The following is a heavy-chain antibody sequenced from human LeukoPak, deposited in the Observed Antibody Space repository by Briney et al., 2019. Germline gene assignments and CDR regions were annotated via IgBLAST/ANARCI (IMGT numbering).Heavy chain of an antibody. D-gene: IGHD6-13*01. V-gene: IGHV3-74*01. CDR3: ARLRDSSSPRYYYYGLDV. CDR1: GFTFSSYW. Sequence: GGSLRLSCAASGFTFSSYWIHWVRQAPGRGLVWVSRINGDGSSTNYADSVKGRFTISRDNAKNTLYLQMNSLRAEDTAVYYCARLRDSSSPRYYYYGLDVWGQGTTVTVSS. J-gene: IGHJ6*02. CDR2: INGDGSST.